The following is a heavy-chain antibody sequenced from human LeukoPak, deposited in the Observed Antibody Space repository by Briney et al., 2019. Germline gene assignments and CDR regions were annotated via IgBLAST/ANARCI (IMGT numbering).Heavy chain of an antibody. D-gene: IGHD2-2*01. J-gene: IGHJ2*01. Sequence: VASVKVSCKASGYTFTGYYMHWVRQAPGQGLEWMGWIDPNSGGTNYAQKFQGRVTMTRDTSISAAYMELSRLRSDDTAVYYCARVDIVVVPAAPGYWYFDLWGRGTLVTVSS. CDR3: ARVDIVVVPAAPGYWYFDL. CDR1: GYTFTGYY. CDR2: IDPNSGGT. V-gene: IGHV1-2*02.